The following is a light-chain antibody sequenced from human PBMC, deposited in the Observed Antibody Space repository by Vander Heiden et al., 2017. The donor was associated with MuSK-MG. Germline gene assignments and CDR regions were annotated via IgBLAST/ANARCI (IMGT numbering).Light chain of an antibody. CDR1: QSVSSSY. V-gene: IGKV3-20*01. Sequence: EIVLTQSPGTLSLSPGERATLSCRASQSVSSSYLAWYQQKPGQAPRLLIYGAASRATGIPDRCSGSGSGTDVTLTISRLEPEDFAVYYCQQYGSSPITFGQGTRLEIK. CDR3: QQYGSSPIT. J-gene: IGKJ5*01. CDR2: GAA.